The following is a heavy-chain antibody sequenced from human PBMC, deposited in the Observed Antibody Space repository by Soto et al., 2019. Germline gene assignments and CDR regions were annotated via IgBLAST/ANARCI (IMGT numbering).Heavy chain of an antibody. D-gene: IGHD3-3*01. V-gene: IGHV3-15*07. Sequence: GGSLRLSCAASGFTFSNAWMNWVRQAPGKGLEWVGRIKSKTDGGTTDYAAPVKGRFTISRDDSKNTLYLQMNSLKTEDTAVYYCTTCSYYDFWSGYYQPYYYGMDVWGQGTTVTVSS. CDR1: GFTFSNAW. CDR3: TTCSYYDFWSGYYQPYYYGMDV. J-gene: IGHJ6*02. CDR2: IKSKTDGGTT.